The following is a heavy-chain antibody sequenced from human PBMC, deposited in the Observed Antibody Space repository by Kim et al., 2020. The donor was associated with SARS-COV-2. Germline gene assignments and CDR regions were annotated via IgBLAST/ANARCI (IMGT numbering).Heavy chain of an antibody. D-gene: IGHD1-26*01. CDR3: ARGVVGATPSLGWFDP. CDR2: INAGNGNT. Sequence: ASVKVSCKASGYTFTSYAMHWVRQAPGQRLEWMGWINAGNGNTKYSQKFQGRVTITRDTSASTAYMELSSLRSEDTAVYYCARGVVGATPSLGWFDPWGQGTLVTVSS. CDR1: GYTFTSYA. V-gene: IGHV1-3*01. J-gene: IGHJ5*02.